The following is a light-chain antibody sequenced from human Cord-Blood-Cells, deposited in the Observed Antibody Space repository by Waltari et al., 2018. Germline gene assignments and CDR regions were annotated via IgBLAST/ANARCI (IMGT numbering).Light chain of an antibody. CDR2: DVS. V-gene: IGLV2-11*01. Sequence: QSALTQPRSVSGSPGPSVPISCTGTSSDVGGYNYVSWYQQHPGKAPKLMIYDVSKRPSGVPDRFSGSKSGNTASLTISGLQAEDEADYYCCSYAGSSWVFGGGTKLTVL. CDR1: SSDVGGYNY. J-gene: IGLJ3*02. CDR3: CSYAGSSWV.